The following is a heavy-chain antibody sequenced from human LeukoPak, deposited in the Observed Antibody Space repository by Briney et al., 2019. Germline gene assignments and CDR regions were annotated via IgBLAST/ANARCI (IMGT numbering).Heavy chain of an antibody. CDR2: INPNSGGT. Sequence: ASVKVSCKASGYTFTRYYMHWVRQAPGQGLEWVGWINPNSGGTNYAQKFQGRVTMTRDTSISTAYMELSRLRSDDTAVYYCARDLYNWNNLDYWGQGTLVTVSS. CDR1: GYTFTRYY. J-gene: IGHJ4*02. V-gene: IGHV1-2*02. D-gene: IGHD1/OR15-1a*01. CDR3: ARDLYNWNNLDY.